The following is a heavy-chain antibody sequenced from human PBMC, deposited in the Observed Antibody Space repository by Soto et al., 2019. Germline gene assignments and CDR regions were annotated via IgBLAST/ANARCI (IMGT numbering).Heavy chain of an antibody. J-gene: IGHJ4*02. CDR3: ARDFYGGYTYGPGDY. CDR2: IHGDGGKI. V-gene: IGHV3-7*01. CDR1: GFMFSAYC. Sequence: EVQLVESGGSLVQPGGSLRLSCAASGFMFSAYCMSWVRQAPGKGLEWVANIHGDGGKIYYVDSVKGRFTISRDNAKRSLYLQMNSLRAEDTAVYYCARDFYGGYTYGPGDYWGQGALVAVSS. D-gene: IGHD5-18*01.